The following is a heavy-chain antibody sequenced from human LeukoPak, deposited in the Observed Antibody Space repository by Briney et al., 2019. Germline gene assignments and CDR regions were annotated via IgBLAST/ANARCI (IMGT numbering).Heavy chain of an antibody. CDR2: IYYSGST. CDR3: AKETVTTTHDAFDI. V-gene: IGHV4-59*01. Sequence: ASETLSLTCTVSGGSISSYYWSWIRQPPGKGLEWIGYIYYSGSTNYNPSLKSRVTISVDTSKNQFSLKLSSVTAADTAVYYCAKETVTTTHDAFDIWGQGTMVTVSS. D-gene: IGHD4-17*01. CDR1: GGSISSYY. J-gene: IGHJ3*02.